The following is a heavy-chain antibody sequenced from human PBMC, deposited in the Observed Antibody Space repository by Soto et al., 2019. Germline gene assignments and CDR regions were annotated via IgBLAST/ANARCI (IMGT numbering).Heavy chain of an antibody. J-gene: IGHJ6*02. Sequence: GESLKISCKGSGYSFTSYWIGWVRQMPGKGLEWMGIIYPGDSDTRYSPSFQGQVTISADKSISTAYLQWSSLKASDTAMYYCARRERGGNSHYVMDVWGQGSTVIVSS. D-gene: IGHD2-21*02. CDR3: ARRERGGNSHYVMDV. CDR2: IYPGDSDT. V-gene: IGHV5-51*01. CDR1: GYSFTSYW.